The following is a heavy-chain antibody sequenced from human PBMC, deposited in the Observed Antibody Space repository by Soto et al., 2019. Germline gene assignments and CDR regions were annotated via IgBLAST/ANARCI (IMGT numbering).Heavy chain of an antibody. CDR3: ARDLETTVTSDALYI. CDR2: ISSNGGST. J-gene: IGHJ3*02. D-gene: IGHD4-17*01. CDR1: GFTFSSYA. V-gene: IGHV3-64*01. Sequence: EVQLVESGGGLVQPGGSLRLSCAASGFTFSSYAMHWVRQAPGKGLEYVSAISSNGGSTYYANSVKGRFTISRDNSTNTLYLRMGSLRAEDMAVYYCARDLETTVTSDALYIWGQGTMVTVSS.